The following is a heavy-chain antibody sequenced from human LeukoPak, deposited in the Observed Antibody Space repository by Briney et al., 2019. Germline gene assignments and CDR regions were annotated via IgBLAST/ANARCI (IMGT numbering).Heavy chain of an antibody. CDR1: GASIRSGNIH. CDR2: LSSGGIT. J-gene: IGHJ4*02. V-gene: IGHV4-39*01. Sequence: PSETLSLTCTVSGASIRSGNIHWAWIRQPPGGGLEWIASLSSGGITLYSASLKSRVTIFADTSDYQFFLSLRSVTAADTAVYHCSRVSSRRFDYWGQGNLVTVSS. CDR3: SRVSSRRFDY.